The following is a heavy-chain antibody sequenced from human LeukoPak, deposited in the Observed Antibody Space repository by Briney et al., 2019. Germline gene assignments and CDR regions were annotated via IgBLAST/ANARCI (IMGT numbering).Heavy chain of an antibody. Sequence: GASVKVSCKASGYTFTGYYMRWVRQAPGQGLEWMGWINPNSGGTNYAQKFQGRVTMTRDTSISTAYMELSRLRSDDTAVYYCARGPASLHYYDSSGYFDYWGQGTLVTVSS. CDR2: INPNSGGT. D-gene: IGHD3-22*01. J-gene: IGHJ4*02. V-gene: IGHV1-2*02. CDR3: ARGPASLHYYDSSGYFDY. CDR1: GYTFTGYY.